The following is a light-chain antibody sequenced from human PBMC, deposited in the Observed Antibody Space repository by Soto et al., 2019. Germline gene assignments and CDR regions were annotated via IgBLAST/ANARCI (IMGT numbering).Light chain of an antibody. J-gene: IGLJ1*01. V-gene: IGLV2-14*03. Sequence: QSVLTQPASVSGSPGQSISISCIGTSSDVGAFNYVSWYQHHPGKAPQLIIYDVTSRPSGVSNRFSASKSGNTASLTISGLQAEDEADYYCSSYTTRNTEVFGTRTKVTVL. CDR3: SSYTTRNTEV. CDR1: SSDVGAFNY. CDR2: DVT.